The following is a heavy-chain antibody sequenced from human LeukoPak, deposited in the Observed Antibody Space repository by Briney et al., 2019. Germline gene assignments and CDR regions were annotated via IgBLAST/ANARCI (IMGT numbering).Heavy chain of an antibody. V-gene: IGHV1-46*01. CDR1: GYTFTSYY. J-gene: IGHJ4*02. CDR3: ARESPGNNYYGSGSLAY. CDR2: INPSGGST. Sequence: ASVKVSCKASGYTFTSYYMHWVRQAPGQGLEWMGIINPSGGSTSYAQKFQGRVTMTRDTSTSTVYMELSSLRSEDTAVYYCARESPGNNYYGSGSLAYWGQGTLVTVSS. D-gene: IGHD3-10*01.